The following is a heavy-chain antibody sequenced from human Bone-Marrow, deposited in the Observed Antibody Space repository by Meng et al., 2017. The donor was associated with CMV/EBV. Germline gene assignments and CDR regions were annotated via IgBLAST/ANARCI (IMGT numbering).Heavy chain of an antibody. CDR3: ASWSRSIFGVVIHYEFWGMNV. D-gene: IGHD3-3*01. V-gene: IGHV1-69*05. CDR1: GGTFSSYA. CDR2: IIPIFGTA. Sequence: SVKVSCKAAGGTFSSYAISGVRQAPGQGLEWMGGIIPIFGTANYAQKFQGRVTITTDESTSTAYIELSRLRSDDTAVYYCASWSRSIFGVVIHYEFWGMNVWGRGTTVPVSS. J-gene: IGHJ6*02.